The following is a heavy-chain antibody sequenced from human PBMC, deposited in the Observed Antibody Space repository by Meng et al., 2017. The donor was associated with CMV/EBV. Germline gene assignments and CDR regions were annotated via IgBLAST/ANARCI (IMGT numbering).Heavy chain of an antibody. V-gene: IGHV5-51*01. D-gene: IGHD3-9*01. Sequence: ISCQTSGYPFAAHWIGWVRQMPGEDLQWMGMIHCGGSRTIYSPLFQGQVTMSVDRSISTAYLQLTSLQTSDSAMYYCARHFDASWFGYWGQGTLVTVSS. CDR1: GYPFAAHW. CDR2: IHCGGSRT. CDR3: ARHFDASWFGY. J-gene: IGHJ4*02.